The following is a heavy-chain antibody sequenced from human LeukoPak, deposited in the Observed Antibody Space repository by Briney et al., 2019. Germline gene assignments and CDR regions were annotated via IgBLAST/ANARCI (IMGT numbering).Heavy chain of an antibody. J-gene: IGHJ5*02. D-gene: IGHD5-24*01. CDR2: ISYSGST. CDR3: ARRRREISTITEDNWFDP. CDR1: GGSISSYY. V-gene: IGHV4-59*08. Sequence: PAETLSLTCTVSGGSISSYYWSWIRQPPGKGLEWIGYISYSGSTNYNPSLKSRVAISVDTFKNQFSLELSSVTAADTAVYYCARRRREISTITEDNWFDPWGHGTLVTVSS.